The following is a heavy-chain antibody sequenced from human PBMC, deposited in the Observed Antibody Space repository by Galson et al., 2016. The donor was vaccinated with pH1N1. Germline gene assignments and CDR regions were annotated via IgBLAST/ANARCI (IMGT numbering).Heavy chain of an antibody. CDR1: GDSISSQTFY. Sequence: TLSLTCSVSGDSISSQTFYWSWLRQPTGKGLQWIGPLYSSGSTNYNPSLKGRVTMSADTSKNEFSLKLSSVTAADTAVYYCARGVSVAGTPRLDYWGQGTLVTVSS. D-gene: IGHD6-19*01. V-gene: IGHV4-61*02. CDR3: ARGVSVAGTPRLDY. CDR2: LYSSGST. J-gene: IGHJ4*02.